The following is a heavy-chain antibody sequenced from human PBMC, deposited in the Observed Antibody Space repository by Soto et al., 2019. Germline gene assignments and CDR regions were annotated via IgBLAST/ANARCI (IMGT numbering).Heavy chain of an antibody. Sequence: QVQLVQSGAEEKKPGASVKVSCKASGYTFTSYAMHWVRQAPGQRLEWMGWINAGNGNTKYSQKFQGRVTITRDTSASTAYMQLSSLRSEDTAVYYCVRMNVVVTAIDYWCQGTLVTVSS. J-gene: IGHJ4*02. D-gene: IGHD2-21*02. CDR2: INAGNGNT. CDR3: VRMNVVVTAIDY. V-gene: IGHV1-3*05. CDR1: GYTFTSYA.